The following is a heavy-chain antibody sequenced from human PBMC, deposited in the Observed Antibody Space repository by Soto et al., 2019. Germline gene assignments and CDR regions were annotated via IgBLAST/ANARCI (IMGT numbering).Heavy chain of an antibody. Sequence: QVQLVQSGAEVRKPGASVKVSCEASGYTFTSYDIYWVRQATGQGLEWMGWMNPNSGNSGYAQKFQGRVTMTSDTSISTAHMELSSLRCEDTAVDYCARRAETNGWNGFGADKYYFDFWGQGTLVTVSS. CDR3: ARRAETNGWNGFGADKYYFDF. J-gene: IGHJ4*02. CDR2: MNPNSGNS. D-gene: IGHD1-1*01. V-gene: IGHV1-8*01. CDR1: GYTFTSYD.